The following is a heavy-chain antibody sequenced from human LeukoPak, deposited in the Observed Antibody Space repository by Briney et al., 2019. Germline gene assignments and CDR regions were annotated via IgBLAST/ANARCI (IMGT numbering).Heavy chain of an antibody. D-gene: IGHD1-26*01. CDR2: IYYSGST. Sequence: SETLSLTCTVSGGSISSYYWSWIRQPPGKGLEWIGYIYYSGSTNYNPSLKSQVTISVDTSKNQFSLKLSSVTAADTAVYYCARVKGAFDYWGQGTLVTVSS. CDR1: GGSISSYY. CDR3: ARVKGAFDY. V-gene: IGHV4-59*01. J-gene: IGHJ4*02.